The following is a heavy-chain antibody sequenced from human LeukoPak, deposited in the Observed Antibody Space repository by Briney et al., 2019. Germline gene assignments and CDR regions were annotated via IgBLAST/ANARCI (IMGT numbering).Heavy chain of an antibody. V-gene: IGHV3-30*18. CDR1: GFTFSSYA. CDR2: ISYDGSSK. J-gene: IGHJ4*02. D-gene: IGHD4-17*01. Sequence: GGSLRLPCAASGFTFSSYAMHWVRQAPDKGLEWVAVISYDGSSKYFAKSVKGRFTISRDNSKNTLYLQMNSLRTEDTAVYYCAKDSVTTLDYWGQGTLVTVSS. CDR3: AKDSVTTLDY.